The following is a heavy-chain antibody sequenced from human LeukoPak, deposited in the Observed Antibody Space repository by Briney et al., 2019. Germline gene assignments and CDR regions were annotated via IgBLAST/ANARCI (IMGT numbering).Heavy chain of an antibody. V-gene: IGHV1-18*01. CDR2: ISAYNGNT. D-gene: IGHD6-19*01. CDR1: GYTFTSYG. CDR3: ARDRLLAVAHADY. J-gene: IGHJ4*02. Sequence: ASVKVSCKASGYTFTSYGISWVRQAPGQGLEWMGWISAYNGNTNYAQKLQGRVTMTTDTSTSTAYTELRSLRSDDTAVYYCARDRLLAVAHADYWGQGTLVTVFS.